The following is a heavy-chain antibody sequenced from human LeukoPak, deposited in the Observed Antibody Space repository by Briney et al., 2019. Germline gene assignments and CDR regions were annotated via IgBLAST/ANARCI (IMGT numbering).Heavy chain of an antibody. V-gene: IGHV1-69*01. D-gene: IGHD1-14*01. CDR2: IIPVFGAT. CDR1: GVSFSTYT. Sequence: GASVKVSCKASGVSFSTYTFNWVRQAPREGLEWLGGIIPVFGATNYAQKFQGRVTIAADESTSTAYMELSSLTSEDTAVYYCATGRFGTEPLFDYWGQGTLVTVSS. J-gene: IGHJ4*02. CDR3: ATGRFGTEPLFDY.